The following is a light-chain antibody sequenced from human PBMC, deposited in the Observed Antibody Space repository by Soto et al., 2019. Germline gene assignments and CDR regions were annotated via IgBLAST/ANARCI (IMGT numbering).Light chain of an antibody. V-gene: IGKV1-6*01. CDR1: QAIRND. Sequence: AIQMTQSPSSLSASLGDRVTITCRASQAIRNDLAWYQQKPGKAPKLLIYAASSLPSGVSSRFSGSGSGTDFTLTISSLQPEDFAAYYCLQYYNYPYTFGQGTKLEIK. CDR2: AAS. J-gene: IGKJ2*01. CDR3: LQYYNYPYT.